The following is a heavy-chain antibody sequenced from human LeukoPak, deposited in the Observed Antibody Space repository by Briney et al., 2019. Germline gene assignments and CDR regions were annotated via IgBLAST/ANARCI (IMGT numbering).Heavy chain of an antibody. Sequence: GGSPRLSCAASGFMFSDYSMKWVRQAPGKGPEWVSSISSGSAYIYYADSLKGRFTISRDNAKNSLYLQMNSLRAEDTAVYYCTRGPTRIGVAGTWPLDYWGQGNLVTASP. V-gene: IGHV3-21*01. CDR2: ISSGSAYI. CDR1: GFMFSDYS. CDR3: TRGPTRIGVAGTWPLDY. J-gene: IGHJ4*02. D-gene: IGHD6-19*01.